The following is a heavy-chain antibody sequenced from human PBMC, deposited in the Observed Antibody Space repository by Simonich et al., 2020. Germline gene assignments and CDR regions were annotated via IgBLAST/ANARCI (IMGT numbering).Heavy chain of an antibody. CDR3: ARSHWGSPIDY. D-gene: IGHD7-27*01. CDR1: GYSISSGYY. V-gene: IGHV3-11*04. CDR2: ISSSGSTI. Sequence: QVQLQESGPGLVKPSETLSLTCAVSGYSISSGYYWGWIRQPPGKGLEWVSYISSSGSTIYYADSVKGRFTISRDNAKNSLYLQMNSLRAEDTAVYYCARSHWGSPIDYWGQGTLVTVSS. J-gene: IGHJ4*02.